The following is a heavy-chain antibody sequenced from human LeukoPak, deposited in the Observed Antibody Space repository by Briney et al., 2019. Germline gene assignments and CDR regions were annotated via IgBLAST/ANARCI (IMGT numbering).Heavy chain of an antibody. D-gene: IGHD1-20*01. V-gene: IGHV3-23*01. Sequence: AGGSRRLSCAASGFTFSDYYMSWIRQAPGRGLEWGAAIRGRGGSTSYADSGKGRSTICRGNSKHTLYLQRNSLRTEDMSVFYCAKCPYEVNWKLFDYWGQGSLVTVSS. CDR2: IRGRGGST. CDR1: GFTFSDYY. CDR3: AKCPYEVNWKLFDY. J-gene: IGHJ4*02.